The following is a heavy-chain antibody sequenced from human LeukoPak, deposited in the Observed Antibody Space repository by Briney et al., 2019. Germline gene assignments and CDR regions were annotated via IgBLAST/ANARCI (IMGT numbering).Heavy chain of an antibody. J-gene: IGHJ6*04. CDR2: IHPSHSYT. V-gene: IGHV5-10-1*01. D-gene: IGHD3-10*01. CDR3: ARLMGYYGSGSSPYGMDV. CDR1: GYSFTSYW. Sequence: GEPMKISRKGSGYSFTSYWISWGRQMPGKGVEWMGRIHPSHSYTNYSPSFQGHVTISADKSISTAYLQWSSLKASDTAMYYCARLMGYYGSGSSPYGMDVWGKGTTVTVSS.